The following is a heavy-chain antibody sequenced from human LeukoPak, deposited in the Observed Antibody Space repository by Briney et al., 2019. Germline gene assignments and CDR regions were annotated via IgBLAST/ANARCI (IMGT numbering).Heavy chain of an antibody. D-gene: IGHD4-11*01. J-gene: IGHJ3*02. CDR3: AKASHDYSRPGAFDI. CDR1: GFTFDDYA. V-gene: IGHV3-74*01. Sequence: GGSLRLSCAASGFTFDDYAMHWVRQAPGKGPVWVSRIKTDGSITDYADSVKGRFTISRDNAKNTLYLQMNSLRAEDTAVYYCAKASHDYSRPGAFDIWGQGTMVTVSS. CDR2: IKTDGSIT.